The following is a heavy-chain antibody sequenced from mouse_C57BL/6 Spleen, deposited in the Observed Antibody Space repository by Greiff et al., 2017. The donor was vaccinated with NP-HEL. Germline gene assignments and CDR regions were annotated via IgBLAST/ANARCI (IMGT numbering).Heavy chain of an antibody. CDR1: GFNIKDYY. CDR2: IDPEDGET. V-gene: IGHV14-2*01. D-gene: IGHD2-1*01. Sequence: EVQLQQSGAELVKPGASVKLSCTASGFNIKDYYMHWVKQRTEQGLEWIGRIDPEDGETKYATKFQGKATITADTSSNTAYLQLSSLTSEDTAVYYCARWGNGAMDYWGQGTSVTVSS. J-gene: IGHJ4*01. CDR3: ARWGNGAMDY.